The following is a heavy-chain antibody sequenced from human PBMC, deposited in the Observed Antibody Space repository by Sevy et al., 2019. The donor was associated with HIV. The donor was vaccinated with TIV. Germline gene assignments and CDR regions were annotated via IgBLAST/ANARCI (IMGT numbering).Heavy chain of an antibody. D-gene: IGHD4-17*01. CDR1: GFNFSIYG. J-gene: IGHJ4*02. Sequence: GGSLRLSCAASGFNFSIYGMHWVRQAPGKGLEWVALIWYDGSNKYYAHSVKGRFTISRDNSKNTLFLQMNSLRAEDTAVYYCARGRDYGNFDYWGQGTLVTVSS. CDR2: IWYDGSNK. CDR3: ARGRDYGNFDY. V-gene: IGHV3-33*01.